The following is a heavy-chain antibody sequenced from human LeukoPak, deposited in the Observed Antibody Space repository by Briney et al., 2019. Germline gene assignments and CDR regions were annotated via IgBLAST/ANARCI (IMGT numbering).Heavy chain of an antibody. V-gene: IGHV1-69*05. CDR2: IIPIFGTA. Sequence: SVKVSCKASGGAFSSYAISWVRQAPGQGLEWMGRIIPIFGTANYAQKFQGRVTITTDESTSTAYMELSSLRSEDTAVYYCARGHDVYSSGWYKFDYWGQGTLVTVSS. J-gene: IGHJ4*02. D-gene: IGHD6-19*01. CDR1: GGAFSSYA. CDR3: ARGHDVYSSGWYKFDY.